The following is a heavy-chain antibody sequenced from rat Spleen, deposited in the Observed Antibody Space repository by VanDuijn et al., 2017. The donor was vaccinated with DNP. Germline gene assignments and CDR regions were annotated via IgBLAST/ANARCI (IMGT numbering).Heavy chain of an antibody. D-gene: IGHD1-11*01. CDR1: GFTFSNYD. V-gene: IGHV5S10*01. J-gene: IGHJ2*01. Sequence: EVQLLESGGGLVQPGRSLKLSCAASGFTFSNYDMAWVRQAPTKGLEWVATINLDGSRTYCRDSVKGRFTVSRDNGKNTLFLQMDNLRSEDTATYYCATLGGIIYDFWGQGVLVTVSS. CDR2: INLDGSRT. CDR3: ATLGGIIYDF.